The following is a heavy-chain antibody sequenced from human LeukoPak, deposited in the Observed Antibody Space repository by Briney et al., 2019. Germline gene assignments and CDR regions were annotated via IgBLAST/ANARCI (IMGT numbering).Heavy chain of an antibody. J-gene: IGHJ6*03. CDR1: GYTFTSYA. Sequence: ASVKVSCKASGYTFTSYAMNWVRQAPGQGLEWMGWINTNTGNPTYAQGFTGRFVFSLDTSVSTAYLQISSLKAEDTAVYYCARAGYYYDSSGYRGGYYYYMDVWGKGTTVTVSS. CDR2: INTNTGNP. CDR3: ARAGYYYDSSGYRGGYYYYMDV. D-gene: IGHD3-22*01. V-gene: IGHV7-4-1*02.